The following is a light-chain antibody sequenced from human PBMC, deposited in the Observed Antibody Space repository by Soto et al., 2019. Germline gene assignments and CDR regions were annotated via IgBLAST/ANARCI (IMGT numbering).Light chain of an antibody. CDR2: KAS. J-gene: IGKJ1*01. CDR1: QTISNW. V-gene: IGKV1-5*03. Sequence: DIQMTQSPSTLSASVGDRVTITCRASQTISNWLAWYQQKAGKDPKLLIYKASSLEGGVPSRFSGSGSGTELTLTISSLQPDDFATYYCQQYNGTFGQVTKVEIK. CDR3: QQYNGT.